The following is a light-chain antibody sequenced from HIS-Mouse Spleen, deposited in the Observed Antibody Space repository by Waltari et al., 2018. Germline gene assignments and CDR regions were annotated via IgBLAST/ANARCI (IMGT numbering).Light chain of an antibody. CDR1: QDISNY. J-gene: IGKJ2*01. CDR2: NAS. CDR3: QLYDNLPYT. V-gene: IGKV1-33*01. Sequence: DNQMTQSPSPLSASVGDRVTITCQASQDISNYLDWYPQKPGKAPKLLIYNASNWETGVPSGFRGSGSGTDCTLTIRSLQPEEIASYYCQLYDNLPYTFGHGTKLELK.